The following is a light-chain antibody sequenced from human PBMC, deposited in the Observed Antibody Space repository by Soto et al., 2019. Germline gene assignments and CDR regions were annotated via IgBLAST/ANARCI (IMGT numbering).Light chain of an antibody. CDR3: QQHNSYTWT. J-gene: IGKJ1*01. CDR1: QSISSW. Sequence: DIQMTQSPSTLSASVGDRVTITCRASQSISSWLAWYQQKPGKAPKLLIYKESSLESGVPSRFSGSGSGTEFTLTISSLQHDDFATYYCQQHNSYTWTFGQGTKVEIK. V-gene: IGKV1-5*03. CDR2: KES.